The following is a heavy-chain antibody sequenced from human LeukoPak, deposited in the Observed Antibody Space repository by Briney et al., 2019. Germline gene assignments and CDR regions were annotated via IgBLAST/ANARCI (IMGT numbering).Heavy chain of an antibody. Sequence: GGSLRLSCAASGFTFSNYGMYWVRQAPGKGLEWVAFIRYDGSDKYYADSVKGRFTISRDNSKNTLYLQMDSLRAEDTAVYYCAKGQLGIQSSKWFDPWGQGTLVTVSS. CDR3: AKGQLGIQSSKWFDP. D-gene: IGHD3-16*01. V-gene: IGHV3-30*02. CDR1: GFTFSNYG. J-gene: IGHJ5*02. CDR2: IRYDGSDK.